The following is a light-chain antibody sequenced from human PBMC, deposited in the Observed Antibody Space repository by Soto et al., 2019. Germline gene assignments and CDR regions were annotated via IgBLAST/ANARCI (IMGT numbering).Light chain of an antibody. Sequence: DIPMTQSPSSLSVSVGDRVTITCQASHDITNYLNWYQQKPGKAPKLLIFDAASLQSGVPSRFSGSGSRTDFTLTITSLQPEDFATYYCQQTSSAPFTFGPGTKVDIK. V-gene: IGKV1-39*01. CDR1: HDITNY. J-gene: IGKJ3*01. CDR2: DAA. CDR3: QQTSSAPFT.